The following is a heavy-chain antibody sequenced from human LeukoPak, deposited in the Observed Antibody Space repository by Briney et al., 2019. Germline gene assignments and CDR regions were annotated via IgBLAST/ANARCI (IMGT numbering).Heavy chain of an antibody. CDR3: ARQGSDYYDSSGYSYYYYYYMDV. Sequence: GESLQISCKGSGFNFTSYWIGWVRQMPGKGLEWMGIIYPGDSDIRYSPSFQGQVTISADKSLSTAYLQWSSLKASDTAMYYCARQGSDYYDSSGYSYYYYYYMDVWGKGTTVTVSS. D-gene: IGHD3-22*01. V-gene: IGHV5-51*01. CDR1: GFNFTSYW. CDR2: IYPGDSDI. J-gene: IGHJ6*03.